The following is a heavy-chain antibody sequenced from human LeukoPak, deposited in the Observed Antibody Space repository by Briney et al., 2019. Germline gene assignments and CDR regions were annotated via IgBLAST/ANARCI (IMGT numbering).Heavy chain of an antibody. CDR1: GGSISSGGYY. J-gene: IGHJ4*02. CDR2: IYYSGST. D-gene: IGHD3-10*01. CDR3: ARGGGYYYGSGSHPFDY. Sequence: SQTLSLTCTVSGGSISSGGYYWSWTRQHPGEGLEWVGYIYYSGSTYYNPSLKSRVTISLDTSKNQFSLNLSSVTAADTAVYYCARGGGYYYGSGSHPFDYWGQGILVTVSS. V-gene: IGHV4-31*03.